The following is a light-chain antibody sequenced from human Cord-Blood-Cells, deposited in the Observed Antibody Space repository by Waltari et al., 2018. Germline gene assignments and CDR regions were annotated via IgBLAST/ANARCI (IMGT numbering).Light chain of an antibody. V-gene: IGKV3-15*01. CDR1: QSVSSN. CDR3: QQYNNWPLT. Sequence: EIVMKQSPATLSVSPGERATLSCRASQSVSSNLAWYQQKNGQAPRLLIYGASTRATGIPARFSGSGSGTEFTLTISSLQSEDFAVYYCQQYNNWPLTFGPGTKVDIK. CDR2: GAS. J-gene: IGKJ3*01.